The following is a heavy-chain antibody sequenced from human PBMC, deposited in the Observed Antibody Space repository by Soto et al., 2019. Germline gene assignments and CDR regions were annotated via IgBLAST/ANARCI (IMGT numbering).Heavy chain of an antibody. Sequence: EVQLVASGGGLIQPGGSLRLSCAASGFAVNSDYMSWVRQAPGKGLEWVSVIFGGGATKYSDSVKGRFTIPRDNSKNTVFLQMNSLRAEDTAVYYCVRTSSYWGQGTRVIVSS. D-gene: IGHD2-2*01. V-gene: IGHV3-53*01. CDR1: GFAVNSDY. J-gene: IGHJ4*02. CDR2: IFGGGAT. CDR3: VRTSSY.